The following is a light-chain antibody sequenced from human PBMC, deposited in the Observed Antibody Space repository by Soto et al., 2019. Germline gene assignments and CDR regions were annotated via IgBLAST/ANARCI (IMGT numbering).Light chain of an antibody. CDR2: GAS. CDR1: QRVGIN. V-gene: IGKV3-15*01. Sequence: EIVLTQSPGTLSLSPGERATLSCRASQRVGINLAWYQQKPGQAPRLLIYGASTRATGIPARFSGSGSGTEFTLTISSLQSGDFAVYYCLQYNNWPPWTFGQGTKVDIK. CDR3: LQYNNWPPWT. J-gene: IGKJ1*01.